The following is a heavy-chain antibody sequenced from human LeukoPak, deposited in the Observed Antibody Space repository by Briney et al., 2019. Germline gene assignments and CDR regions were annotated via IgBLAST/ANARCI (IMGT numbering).Heavy chain of an antibody. J-gene: IGHJ4*02. CDR1: EFTFSSYG. CDR3: ATENSLWFGELIDY. CDR2: ISGSGGST. Sequence: GGSLRLSCAASEFTFSSYGMSWVRQAPGKGLEWVSAISGSGGSTYYADSVKGRFTISRDNSKNTLYLQMNSLRAEDTAVYYCATENSLWFGELIDYWGQGTLVTVPS. D-gene: IGHD3-10*01. V-gene: IGHV3-23*01.